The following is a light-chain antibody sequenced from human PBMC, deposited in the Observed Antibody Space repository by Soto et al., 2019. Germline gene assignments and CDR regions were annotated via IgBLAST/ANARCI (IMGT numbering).Light chain of an antibody. V-gene: IGKV1-39*01. CDR2: KAS. CDR3: EQRYSTPQVT. Sequence: DIQMTQSPSSLSASVGDRVTITCRASQSISTYLSWYQQKPGKAPNLLIYKASSLEGGVPSRFSGSGSETEFTLTISSLQPEDFATYYCEQRYSTPQVTFGGGTKVEIK. CDR1: QSISTY. J-gene: IGKJ4*01.